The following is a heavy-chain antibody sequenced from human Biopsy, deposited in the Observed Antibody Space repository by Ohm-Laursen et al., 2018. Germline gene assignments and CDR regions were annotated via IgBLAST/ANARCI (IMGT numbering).Heavy chain of an antibody. CDR3: AGAGGHSF. D-gene: IGHD3-16*01. CDR1: EFNVDRNH. V-gene: IGHV3-66*01. CDR2: IHGSGRT. J-gene: IGHJ4*02. Sequence: GQTLSPTCAASEFNVDRNHMNWVRQAPGKGLEWVSMIHGSGRTDYADSVKGRFTVSRDNSKDTVYLQMNALRVDDTAMYYCAGAGGHSFWGQGALVTVSS.